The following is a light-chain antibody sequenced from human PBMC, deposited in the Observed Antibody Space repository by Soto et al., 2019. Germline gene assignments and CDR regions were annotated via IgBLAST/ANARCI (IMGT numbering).Light chain of an antibody. CDR2: EVS. Sequence: QSALTQPASVSGSPGQSITISCTGTSSDVGGYNYVSWYQQHPGKAPKLIISEVSNRPSGVSNRFSGSKSGNTASLTISGLQAEDEADYYCGSYTSSSTVVFGGGTKLTVL. CDR1: SSDVGGYNY. V-gene: IGLV2-14*01. J-gene: IGLJ2*01. CDR3: GSYTSSSTVV.